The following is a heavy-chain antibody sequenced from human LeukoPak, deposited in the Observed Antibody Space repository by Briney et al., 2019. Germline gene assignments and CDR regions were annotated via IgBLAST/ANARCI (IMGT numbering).Heavy chain of an antibody. V-gene: IGHV3-21*01. Sequence: GGSLRLSCAASGFTFSSYSMSWVRQAPGKGLEWVSSISSSSSYISYADSVKGRFTISRDNAKNSLYLQMNSLRAEDTAVYYCANHGSGYNFDYWGQGTLVTVSS. D-gene: IGHD5-12*01. CDR2: ISSSSSYI. CDR1: GFTFSSYS. J-gene: IGHJ4*02. CDR3: ANHGSGYNFDY.